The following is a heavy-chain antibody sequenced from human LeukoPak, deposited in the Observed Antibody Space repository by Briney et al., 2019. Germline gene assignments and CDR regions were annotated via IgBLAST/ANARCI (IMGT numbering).Heavy chain of an antibody. V-gene: IGHV3-30*18. CDR2: ISYDGSNK. J-gene: IGHJ4*02. CDR1: GFTFSDYA. D-gene: IGHD6-13*01. Sequence: GGSLRLSCAASGFTFSDYAMHWVRQAPGKGLEWVAVISYDGSNKYYADSVKGRFTISRDNSKNTLYLQMNSLRAEDTAVYYCAKEARIAAAGAFDYWGQGTLVTVSS. CDR3: AKEARIAAAGAFDY.